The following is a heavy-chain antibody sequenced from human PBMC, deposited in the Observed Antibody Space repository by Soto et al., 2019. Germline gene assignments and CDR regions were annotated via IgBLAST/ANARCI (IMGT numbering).Heavy chain of an antibody. CDR3: ARDRGAHDYGDLVAFDI. CDR2: IGTAGDT. V-gene: IGHV3-13*01. D-gene: IGHD4-17*01. Sequence: EVQLVESGGGLVQPGGSLRLSCAASGFTFSSYDMHWVRQATGKGLAWVSAIGTAGDTYYPGSVKGRFTISRENAKNSLYLQMNSLRAEDTAVYYCARDRGAHDYGDLVAFDIWGQGTMVTVSS. CDR1: GFTFSSYD. J-gene: IGHJ3*02.